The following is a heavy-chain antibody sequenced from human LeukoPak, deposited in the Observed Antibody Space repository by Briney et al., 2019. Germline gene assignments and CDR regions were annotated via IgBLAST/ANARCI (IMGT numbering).Heavy chain of an antibody. V-gene: IGHV1-69*05. J-gene: IGHJ4*02. Sequence: AASVKVSCKASGGTFSSYAISWVRQAPGQGLEWMGRIIPIFGTANYAQKFQGRVTMTTDESTSTAYMELSSLRSEDTAVYYCGSTAAGTITYWGQGTLVTVSS. CDR1: GGTFSSYA. CDR2: IIPIFGTA. D-gene: IGHD6-13*01. CDR3: GSTAAGTITY.